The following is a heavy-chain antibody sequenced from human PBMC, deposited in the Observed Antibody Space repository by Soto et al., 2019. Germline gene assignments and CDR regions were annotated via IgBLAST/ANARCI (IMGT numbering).Heavy chain of an antibody. J-gene: IGHJ4*02. Sequence: PSETLSLTCTVSGGSISSGYYYWSWLRQPPGKGLEWIGYLYYSGTTNYNPSLKSRAAISIDTSKNQFSLKLNSVTAADTAVYYGAEEERAHALPSTPGGQGFRVTASS. V-gene: IGHV4-61*01. CDR3: AEEERAHALPSTP. CDR2: LYYSGTT. CDR1: GGSISSGYYY. D-gene: IGHD6-6*01.